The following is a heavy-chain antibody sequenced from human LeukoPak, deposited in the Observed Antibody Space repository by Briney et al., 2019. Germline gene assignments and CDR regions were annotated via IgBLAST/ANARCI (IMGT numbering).Heavy chain of an antibody. D-gene: IGHD5-24*01. CDR3: ASASPSRDGPLKPY. V-gene: IGHV1-18*01. J-gene: IGHJ4*02. CDR2: ISAYNGNT. Sequence: ASVKVSCKASGYTFTSYSISWVRQAPGQGLEWMGWISAYNGNTNYAQKLQGRVTMTTDTSTSTAYMELRSLRSDDTAVYYCASASPSRDGPLKPYWGQGTLVTVSS. CDR1: GYTFTSYS.